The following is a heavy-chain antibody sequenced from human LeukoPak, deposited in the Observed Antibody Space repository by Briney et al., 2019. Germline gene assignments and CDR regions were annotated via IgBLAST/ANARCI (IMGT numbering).Heavy chain of an antibody. V-gene: IGHV3-30-3*01. CDR3: ARDPLCSGGSCYSGPDDAFDI. Sequence: QPGGSLRLSCAASGFTFSSYAMHWVRQAPGKGLEWVAVISYDGSNKYYADSVKGRFTISRDNSKNTLYLQMSSLRAEDTAVYYCARDPLCSGGSCYSGPDDAFDIWGQGTMVTVSS. CDR1: GFTFSSYA. J-gene: IGHJ3*02. D-gene: IGHD2-15*01. CDR2: ISYDGSNK.